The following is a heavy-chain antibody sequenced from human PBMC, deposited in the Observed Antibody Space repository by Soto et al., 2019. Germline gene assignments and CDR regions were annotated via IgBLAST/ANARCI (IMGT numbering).Heavy chain of an antibody. CDR2: IIPIFGTA. J-gene: IGHJ4*02. Sequence: SVKVSCKASGDTFSTYSITWMRQVPGQGLEWMGGIIPIFGTANYAQKFQGRVTITADESTSTAYMELSSLRSEDTAVYYCASTGGGIAAAGTSEYWGQGTMVTVSS. CDR3: ASTGGGIAAAGTSEY. D-gene: IGHD6-13*01. V-gene: IGHV1-69*13. CDR1: GDTFSTYS.